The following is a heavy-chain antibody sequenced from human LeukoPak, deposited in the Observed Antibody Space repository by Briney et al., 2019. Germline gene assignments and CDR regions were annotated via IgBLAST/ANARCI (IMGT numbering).Heavy chain of an antibody. CDR3: ARIRTNSMVRGVIIGGAFDY. V-gene: IGHV4-39*01. CDR2: IYYSGST. D-gene: IGHD3-10*01. J-gene: IGHJ4*02. CDR1: GGSISSSSYY. Sequence: SETLSLTCTVSGGSISSSSYYWGWIRQPPGKGLEWIGSIYYSGSTYYNPSLKSRVTISVDTSKNQFSLKLSSVTAADTAVYYCARIRTNSMVRGVIIGGAFDYWGQGTLVTVSS.